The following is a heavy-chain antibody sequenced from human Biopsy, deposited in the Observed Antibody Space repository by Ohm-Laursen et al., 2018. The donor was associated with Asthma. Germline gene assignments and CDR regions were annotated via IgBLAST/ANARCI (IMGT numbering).Heavy chain of an antibody. Sequence: GSLRLSCTAPGFTFSDYYMRWIRQAPGKGLEWVSYINGKSNSIEYADSVKGRFTISRDNAKNSLYLQMNSLRAEDTAVYHCARSSRLGYNSLDYGMDVWGQGTTVTVSS. CDR3: ARSSRLGYNSLDYGMDV. D-gene: IGHD5-24*01. V-gene: IGHV3-11*03. CDR1: GFTFSDYY. CDR2: INGKSNSI. J-gene: IGHJ6*02.